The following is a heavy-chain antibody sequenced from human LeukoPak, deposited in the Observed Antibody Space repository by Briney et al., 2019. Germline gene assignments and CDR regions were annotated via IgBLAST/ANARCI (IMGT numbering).Heavy chain of an antibody. CDR1: GLSFRDYG. J-gene: IGHJ4*02. CDR3: ASAAGPFDH. CDR2: IWSDGSNK. V-gene: IGHV3-33*01. Sequence: GRSLRLSCVVSGLSFRDYGMHWVRQAPGKGLEWVAVIWSDGSNKYYADSVKGRFIISRDNSKNTVYLQMNTLRADDTALYFCASAAGPFDHWGQGTLVTVSS. D-gene: IGHD6-13*01.